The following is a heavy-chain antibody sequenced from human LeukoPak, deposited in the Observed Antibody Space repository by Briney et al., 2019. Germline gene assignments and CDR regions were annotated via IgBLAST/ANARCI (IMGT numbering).Heavy chain of an antibody. Sequence: AGGSLRLSCVASGISLSNYGMTWVRQAPGKGLEWVSYISERGGSTTYADSVKGRFTISRDTSLNTLYLQMNNLRAEDTAVYFCAKRGVVIRGILVIGYHQEAYHYDFWGQGVLVTVSS. D-gene: IGHD3-10*01. V-gene: IGHV3-23*01. J-gene: IGHJ4*02. CDR1: GISLSNYG. CDR3: AKRGVVIRGILVIGYHQEAYHYDF. CDR2: ISERGGST.